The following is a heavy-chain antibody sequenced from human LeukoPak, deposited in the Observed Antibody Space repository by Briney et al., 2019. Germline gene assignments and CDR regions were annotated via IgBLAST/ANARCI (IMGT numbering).Heavy chain of an antibody. CDR2: ISSFSGTI. J-gene: IGHJ4*02. V-gene: IGHV3-48*01. CDR1: GITFSSYS. D-gene: IGHD3-22*01. CDR3: AKDRYYDSSGYGDY. Sequence: PGGSLRLSCVASGITFSSYSMNWVRQAPGKGLEWVSYISSFSGTINYADSVKGRFTISRDNAKNSLYLQMNSLRAEDAAVYYCAKDRYYDSSGYGDYWGQGTLVTVSS.